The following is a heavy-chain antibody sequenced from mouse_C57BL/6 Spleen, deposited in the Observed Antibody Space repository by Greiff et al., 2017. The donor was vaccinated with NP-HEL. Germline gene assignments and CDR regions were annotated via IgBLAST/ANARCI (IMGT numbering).Heavy chain of an antibody. V-gene: IGHV2-2*01. J-gene: IGHJ4*01. CDR2: IWSGGST. CDR3: ARNDKGYAMDY. Sequence: VKLQESGPGLVQPSQSLSITCTVSGFSLTSYGVHWVRQSPGKGLEWLGVIWSGGSTDYNAAFISRLSISKDNSKSRVFFKMNSLQADDTAIYYCARNDKGYAMDYWGQGTSVTVSS. CDR1: GFSLTSYG.